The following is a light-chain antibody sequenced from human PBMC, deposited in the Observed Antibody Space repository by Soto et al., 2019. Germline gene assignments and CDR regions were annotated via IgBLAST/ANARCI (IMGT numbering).Light chain of an antibody. CDR1: QRVSSN. Sequence: EIVMTKSPTTLSVSPGERATLSCRASQRVSSNLAWYQQKPGQAPRLLIYGASTRATAIPSRFSVSGSGTEFTLTIGSLQSEDFEVYYCQQYNNWPNTFGQGTRLEIK. CDR2: GAS. J-gene: IGKJ5*01. V-gene: IGKV3-15*01. CDR3: QQYNNWPNT.